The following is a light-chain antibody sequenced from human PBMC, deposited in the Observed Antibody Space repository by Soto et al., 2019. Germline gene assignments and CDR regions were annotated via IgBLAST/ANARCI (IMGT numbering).Light chain of an antibody. CDR1: QSLSTNY. CDR3: RQYGDSPPT. Sequence: EIVLTQSPGTLSLSPGERATLSCRASQSLSTNYLAWYQRKPGQAPRLLIYGASSRATDIPRRFSGSGSGTDFTLTITRLEPEDFAVYYCRQYGDSPPTFGQGTKVEIK. CDR2: GAS. V-gene: IGKV3-20*01. J-gene: IGKJ1*01.